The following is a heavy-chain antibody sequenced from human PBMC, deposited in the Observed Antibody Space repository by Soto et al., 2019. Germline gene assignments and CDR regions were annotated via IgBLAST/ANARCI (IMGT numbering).Heavy chain of an antibody. V-gene: IGHV3-21*01. CDR1: GFTFSSYS. CDR2: ISSSSSYI. D-gene: IGHD2-2*01. Sequence: ESGGGLVKPGGSLRLSCAASGFTFSSYSMNWVRQAPGKGLEWVSSISSSSSYIYYADSVKGRFTISRDNAKNSLYLQMNSLRAEDTAVYYCARDPALGYCSSTSCYARDYYYYYMDVWGKGTTVTVSS. J-gene: IGHJ6*03. CDR3: ARDPALGYCSSTSCYARDYYYYYMDV.